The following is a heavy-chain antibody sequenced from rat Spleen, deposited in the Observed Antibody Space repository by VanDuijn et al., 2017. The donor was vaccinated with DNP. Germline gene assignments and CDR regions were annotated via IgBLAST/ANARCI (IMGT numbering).Heavy chain of an antibody. J-gene: IGHJ2*01. D-gene: IGHD1-4*01. CDR3: AKGFTTRDY. CDR2: ISYEGSST. V-gene: IGHV5-22*01. Sequence: EVQLVESGGGSVQPGRSLKLSCAASGFTFSDYYMAWVRQAPKKGLEWVASISYEGSSTYYGDSVKGRVTIYRDNAKNILYLQMNSLRSEDTATYYCAKGFTTRDYWGQGVMVTVSS. CDR1: GFTFSDYY.